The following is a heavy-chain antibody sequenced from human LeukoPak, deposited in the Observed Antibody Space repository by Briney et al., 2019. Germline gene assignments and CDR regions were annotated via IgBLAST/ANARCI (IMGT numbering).Heavy chain of an antibody. D-gene: IGHD6-13*01. CDR1: GYTFTGYY. V-gene: IGHV1-2*02. CDR3: ASRSISWYRENNWFDP. CDR2: INPNSGGT. J-gene: IGHJ5*02. Sequence: GASVKVSCKASGYTFTGYYMHWVRQAPGQGLEWMGWINPNSGGTNYAQKFQGRVTMTRDTSISTAYMELSRLRSEDTAVYYCASRSISWYRENNWFDPWGQGTLVTVSS.